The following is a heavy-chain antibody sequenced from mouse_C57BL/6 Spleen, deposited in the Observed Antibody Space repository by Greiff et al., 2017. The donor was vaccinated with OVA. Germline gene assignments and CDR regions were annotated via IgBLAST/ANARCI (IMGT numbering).Heavy chain of an antibody. D-gene: IGHD1-1*01. J-gene: IGHJ4*01. Sequence: LVESGAELVKPGASVKLSCKASGYTFTEYTIHWVKQRSGQGLEWIGWFYPGSGSIKYNEKFKDKATLTADKSSSTVYMELSRLTSEDSAVYFCARHEDPTVVAKSDAMDYWGQGTSVTVSS. CDR1: GYTFTEYT. CDR3: ARHEDPTVVAKSDAMDY. CDR2: FYPGSGSI. V-gene: IGHV1-62-2*01.